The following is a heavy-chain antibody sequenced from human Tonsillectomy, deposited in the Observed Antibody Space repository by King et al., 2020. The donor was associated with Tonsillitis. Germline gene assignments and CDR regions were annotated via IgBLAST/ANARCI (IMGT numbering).Heavy chain of an antibody. CDR1: GFTFSNYS. CDR3: ARDSSRTQWAGHYYYYNMDV. V-gene: IGHV3-30*09. Sequence: VQLVESGGGVVQPGKSLRLSCAASGFTFSNYSMHWVRQAPGKGLEWVAIVSYDGRNQYYADSVRGRIAISRDNSMNPVYLQMSSLKSEDTAVYFCARDSSRTQWAGHYYYYNMDVWGKGTTVAVSS. CDR2: VSYDGRNQ. D-gene: IGHD3-10*01. J-gene: IGHJ6*03.